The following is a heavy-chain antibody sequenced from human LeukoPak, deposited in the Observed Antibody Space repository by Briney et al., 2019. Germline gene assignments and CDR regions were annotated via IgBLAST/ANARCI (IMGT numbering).Heavy chain of an antibody. J-gene: IGHJ5*01. CDR1: GGSISSYY. Sequence: SETLSLTCTVSGGSISSYYWSWIRQPPGKGLDWIGYIYYSGSTNYNPSLKSRVTISVDTSKNQFSLKLSSVTAADTAVYYCANPPTVTKIRFDSWGQGTLVTVSS. V-gene: IGHV4-59*01. CDR3: ANPPTVTKIRFDS. D-gene: IGHD4-17*01. CDR2: IYYSGST.